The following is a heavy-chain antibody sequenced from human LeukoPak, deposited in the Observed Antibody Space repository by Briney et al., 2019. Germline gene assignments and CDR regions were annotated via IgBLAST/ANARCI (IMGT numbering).Heavy chain of an antibody. CDR2: ISRSSTTI. J-gene: IGHJ6*03. Sequence: GGSLRLSCAASGFTFSNYSMNWVRQAPGKGLEWVSYISRSSTTIYYADSVKGRFTISRDNSKNTLYLQMNSLRAEDTAVYYCATPAPHGSDPSLYYYYMDVWGKGTTVTISS. CDR3: ATPAPHGSDPSLYYYYMDV. V-gene: IGHV3-48*01. CDR1: GFTFSNYS. D-gene: IGHD3-10*01.